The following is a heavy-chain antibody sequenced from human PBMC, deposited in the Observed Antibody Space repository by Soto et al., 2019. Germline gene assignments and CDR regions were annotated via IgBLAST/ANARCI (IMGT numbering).Heavy chain of an antibody. V-gene: IGHV4-59*01. CDR1: GGSISSYY. D-gene: IGHD3-16*01. CDR2: IYYSGST. Sequence: SETLSLTCTVSGGSISSYYWSWIRQPPGKGLEWIGYIYYSGSTNYNPSLKSRVTISVDTSKNQFSLKLSSVTAADTAVYYCARSRGSDAFDIWGQGTMVTVSS. CDR3: ARSRGSDAFDI. J-gene: IGHJ3*02.